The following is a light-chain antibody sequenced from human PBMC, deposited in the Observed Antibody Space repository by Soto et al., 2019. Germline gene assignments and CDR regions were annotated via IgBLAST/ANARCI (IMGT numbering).Light chain of an antibody. CDR1: SSHIGSAY. J-gene: IGLJ2*01. CDR2: RNN. Sequence: QSVLTQPPSASGTPGQTVTISCSGGSSHIGSAYIYWYQYLPGTAPKLLIYRNNQRPSGVPDRFSASKSGTSASLAISGLRSEDEADYYCAAWDDNLVVFGGGTKVTVL. CDR3: AAWDDNLVV. V-gene: IGLV1-47*01.